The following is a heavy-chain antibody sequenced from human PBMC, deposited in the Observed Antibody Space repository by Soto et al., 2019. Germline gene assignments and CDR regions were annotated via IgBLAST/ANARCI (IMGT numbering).Heavy chain of an antibody. CDR2: INYSGNT. CDR1: GGSISSSSYY. CDR3: ARLIHCFATSRHFDF. Sequence: PSETLSLTCTVSGGSISSSSYYWGWIRQPPGKGLEWIGSINYSGNTYYHPSLKSRVAISVDTSKNQFSLKLSSVTAADTAVYYCARLIHCFATSRHFDFWGQGTLVTVSS. J-gene: IGHJ4*02. V-gene: IGHV4-39*01. D-gene: IGHD2-2*01.